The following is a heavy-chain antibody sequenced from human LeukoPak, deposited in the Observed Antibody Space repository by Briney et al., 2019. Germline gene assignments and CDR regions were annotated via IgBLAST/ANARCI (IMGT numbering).Heavy chain of an antibody. CDR2: ISANGDTT. CDR1: AFTFSSYA. J-gene: IGHJ4*02. Sequence: GGSLRLSCAASAFTFSSYAMSWVRQAPGKGLEGVSGISANGDTTKYADSVKGRFTISRDNAKNTVLLQMNSLRDDDTAVYYCAKEGRIAAGTGDYFDYWGQGTLVTVSS. D-gene: IGHD6-13*01. V-gene: IGHV3-23*01. CDR3: AKEGRIAAGTGDYFDY.